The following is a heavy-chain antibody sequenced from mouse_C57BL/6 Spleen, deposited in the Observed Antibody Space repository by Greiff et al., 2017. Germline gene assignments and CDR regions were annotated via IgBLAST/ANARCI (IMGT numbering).Heavy chain of an antibody. Sequence: ESGPGLVKPSQSLSLTCSVTGYSITSGYYWNWIRQFPGNKLEWMGYISYDGSNNYNPSLKNRISITRDTSKNQFFLTLNSVTTEDTATYNCARDDFGFDYWGQGTTLTVSS. CDR3: ARDDFGFDY. CDR2: ISYDGSN. D-gene: IGHD3-1*01. V-gene: IGHV3-6*01. CDR1: GYSITSGYY. J-gene: IGHJ2*01.